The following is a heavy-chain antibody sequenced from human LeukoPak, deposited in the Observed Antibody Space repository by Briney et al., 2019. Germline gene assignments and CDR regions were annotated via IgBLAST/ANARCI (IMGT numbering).Heavy chain of an antibody. D-gene: IGHD4-17*01. V-gene: IGHV3-7*01. CDR1: EFTFSSYW. CDR2: IKQDGGQI. CDR3: ARLGARQMLEY. Sequence: GGSLRLSCAASEFTFSSYWMNWVRQAPGKGLEWVANIKQDGGQIYYLESVKGRFTVSRDNAKNSLYLQMNSLRAEDTAVYYCARLGARQMLEYWGQGTLVTVSS. J-gene: IGHJ4*02.